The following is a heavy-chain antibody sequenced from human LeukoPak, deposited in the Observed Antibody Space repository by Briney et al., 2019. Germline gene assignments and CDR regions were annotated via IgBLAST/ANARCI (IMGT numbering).Heavy chain of an antibody. CDR3: ARDDGFSCYSY. J-gene: IGHJ4*02. V-gene: IGHV3-7*01. CDR1: GFTFSGYW. D-gene: IGHD3/OR15-3a*01. CDR2: MNLDGSEK. Sequence: PGGSLRLSCAASGFTFSGYWMTWVRQAPGKGLEWVANMNLDGSEKYYVDSVKGRFVISRDNAKNSLYLQMNSLTAEDTAIYYCARDDGFSCYSYWGQGTLVTVSS.